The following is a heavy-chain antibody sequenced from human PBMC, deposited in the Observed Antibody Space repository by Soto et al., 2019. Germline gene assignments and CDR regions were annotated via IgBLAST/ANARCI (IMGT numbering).Heavy chain of an antibody. CDR3: AKDLFTVVVPAPNGEELDY. Sequence: PGGSLRLSCAASGFTFSSYGMHWVRQAPGKGLEWVAVISYDGSNKYYADSVKGRFTISRDNSKNTLYLQMNSLRAEDTAVYYCAKDLFTVVVPAPNGEELDYWGQGTLVTVSS. V-gene: IGHV3-30*18. D-gene: IGHD2-2*01. J-gene: IGHJ4*02. CDR2: ISYDGSNK. CDR1: GFTFSSYG.